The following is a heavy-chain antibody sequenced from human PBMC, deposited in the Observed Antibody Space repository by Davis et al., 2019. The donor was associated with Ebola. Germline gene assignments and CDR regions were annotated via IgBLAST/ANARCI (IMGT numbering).Heavy chain of an antibody. CDR2: INPSGGRT. CDR1: GYTFTSYY. D-gene: IGHD4-17*01. Sequence: SVTVSCKASGYTFTSYYMHWVRQPHRQGLEWMGIINPSGGRTSYAQKFQGRVTMTRDTSTSTVYMELSSLRSEDTAVYYCARSPTVIHYYYYYGMDVWGQGTTVTVSS. J-gene: IGHJ6*02. V-gene: IGHV1-46*01. CDR3: ARSPTVIHYYYYYGMDV.